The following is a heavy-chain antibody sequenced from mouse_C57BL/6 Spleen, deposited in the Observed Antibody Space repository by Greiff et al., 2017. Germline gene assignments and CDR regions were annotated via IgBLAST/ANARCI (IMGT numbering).Heavy chain of an antibody. V-gene: IGHV1-72*01. J-gene: IGHJ1*03. CDR3: ARDYGSSWYFDV. D-gene: IGHD1-1*01. Sequence: RHGRGLEWIGRIDPNSGGTKYNEKFKSKATLTVDKPSSTAYMQLSSLTSEDSAVYYCARDYGSSWYFDVWGTGTTVTVSS. CDR2: IDPNSGGT.